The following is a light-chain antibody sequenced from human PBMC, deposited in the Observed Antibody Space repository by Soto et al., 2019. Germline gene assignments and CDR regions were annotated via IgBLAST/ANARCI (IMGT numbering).Light chain of an antibody. CDR2: AAS. CDR3: QQLNSYPST. Sequence: IQLTQSPYSLSASVGDRVTITCRASQGISSYLAWYQQKPGKAPNLLIYAASTLQSGVPSRFSGSGSGTDFTLTISSLQPEDFATYYCQQLNSYPSTFGQGTRLEIK. J-gene: IGKJ5*01. V-gene: IGKV1-9*01. CDR1: QGISSY.